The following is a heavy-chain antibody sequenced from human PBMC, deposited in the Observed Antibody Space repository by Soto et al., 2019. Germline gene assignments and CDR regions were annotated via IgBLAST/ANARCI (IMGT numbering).Heavy chain of an antibody. CDR3: GRGRSGQIVVFY. D-gene: IGHD1-26*01. V-gene: IGHV1-2*02. J-gene: IGHJ4*02. Sequence: ASVKVSCKASGYTFTGHYIHWVRQAPEQGPEWMGEIGPESGATRYAQRFQGRVTMTRDMSITTVYMELNNLSPDDTAVYYCGRGRSGQIVVFYWDQGTPVTVSS. CDR1: GYTFTGHY. CDR2: IGPESGAT.